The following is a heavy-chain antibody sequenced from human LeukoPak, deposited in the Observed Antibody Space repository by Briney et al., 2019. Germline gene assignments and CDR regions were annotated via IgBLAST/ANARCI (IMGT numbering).Heavy chain of an antibody. CDR3: VIWGDYDVLTGYYVPDY. V-gene: IGHV3-23*01. J-gene: IGHJ4*02. CDR2: ITGSGTNR. D-gene: IGHD3-9*01. CDR1: GFTFSNYA. Sequence: GGSLRLSCVASGFTFSNYAMSWVRQAPGKGLEWVSAITGSGTNRYYADSLKGRFTASRDNSKNTVFLQMNSLRHEDTAIYYCVIWGDYDVLTGYYVPDYWGQGTLVTVAS.